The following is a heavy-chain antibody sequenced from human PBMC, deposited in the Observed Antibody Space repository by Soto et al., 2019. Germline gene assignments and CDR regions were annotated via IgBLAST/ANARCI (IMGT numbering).Heavy chain of an antibody. V-gene: IGHV3-30*18. CDR1: GFTFSSYG. Sequence: GGSLRLSCAASGFTFSSYGMHWVRQAPGKGLEWVAVISYDGSNKYYADSVKGRFTISRDNSKNTLYLQMNSLRAEDTAVYYCAKDTGIVVVVAATHDAFDIWGQGTMVTVSS. D-gene: IGHD2-15*01. CDR3: AKDTGIVVVVAATHDAFDI. J-gene: IGHJ3*02. CDR2: ISYDGSNK.